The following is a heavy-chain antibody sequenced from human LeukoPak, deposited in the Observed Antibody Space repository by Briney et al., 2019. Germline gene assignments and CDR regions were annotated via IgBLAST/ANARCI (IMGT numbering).Heavy chain of an antibody. CDR3: ARDGQGAVAGDY. D-gene: IGHD6-19*01. CDR1: GFTFSSYW. V-gene: IGHV3-7*01. Sequence: PGGSLRLSCAASGFTFSSYWMSWVRQAPGKGLEWVANLKQDGSEKYCVDSVKGRFTISRDNAQNSLYLQMNSLRAEDTAVYYCARDGQGAVAGDYWGQGTLVTVSS. CDR2: LKQDGSEK. J-gene: IGHJ4*02.